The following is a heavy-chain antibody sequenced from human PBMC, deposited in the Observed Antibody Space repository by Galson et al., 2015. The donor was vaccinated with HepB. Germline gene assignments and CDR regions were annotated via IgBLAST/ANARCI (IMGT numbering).Heavy chain of an antibody. J-gene: IGHJ5*02. CDR1: GGSVSSGGYY. Sequence: TLSLTCTVSGGSVSSGGYYWSWIRQHPGKGLEWIGYIYYSGSTYYNPSLKSRVTISVDTSKNQFSPKLSSVTAADTAVYYCASEDGCSSTSCRYNWFDPWGQGTLVTVSS. CDR2: IYYSGST. D-gene: IGHD2-2*01. V-gene: IGHV4-31*03. CDR3: ASEDGCSSTSCRYNWFDP.